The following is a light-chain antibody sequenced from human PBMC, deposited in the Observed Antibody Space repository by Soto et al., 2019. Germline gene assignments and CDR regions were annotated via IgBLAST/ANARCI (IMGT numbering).Light chain of an antibody. J-gene: IGLJ1*01. V-gene: IGLV2-14*01. Sequence: QSALTQPASVSGTPGQSITISCTGSNSDVGIYDFVSWYQHHPGRAPKLIVSEFSHRPSGVSNRFSGSKSGNTASLTISGLQSEDEADYYCISYTSDDVRYVFGTGTKVNVL. CDR3: ISYTSDDVRYV. CDR2: EFS. CDR1: NSDVGIYDF.